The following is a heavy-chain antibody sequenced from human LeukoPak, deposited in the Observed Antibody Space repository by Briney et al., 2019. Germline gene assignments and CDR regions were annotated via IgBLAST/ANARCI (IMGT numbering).Heavy chain of an antibody. CDR2: MNPNRGNT. J-gene: IGHJ4*02. Sequence: ASVKVSFKASGYTFTSYDINGVGQAAGQGGEWMGWMNPNRGNTGYAQKFQGRVTMTRNTSISTAYMELRSLRSEDTAVYYCARGRGRHFDYWGQGTLVTVSS. V-gene: IGHV1-8*01. D-gene: IGHD1-26*01. CDR1: GYTFTSYD. CDR3: ARGRGRHFDY.